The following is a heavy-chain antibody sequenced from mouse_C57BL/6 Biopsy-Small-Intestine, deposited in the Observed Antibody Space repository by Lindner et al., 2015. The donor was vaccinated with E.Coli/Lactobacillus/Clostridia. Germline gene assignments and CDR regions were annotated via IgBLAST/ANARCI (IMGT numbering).Heavy chain of an antibody. CDR3: ARPLFYYDGSLYYFDY. CDR2: INPTTGGT. Sequence: VQLQESGPELVKPGASVKISCKASGYSFTGYYMHWVKQSPEKRLEWIGEINPTTGGTTYNQKFKAKATLTVDNSSSTAYMQLKSLTSEDSAVYYCARPLFYYDGSLYYFDYWGQGTTLTVSS. V-gene: IGHV1-42*01. J-gene: IGHJ2*01. CDR1: GYSFTGYY. D-gene: IGHD1-1*01.